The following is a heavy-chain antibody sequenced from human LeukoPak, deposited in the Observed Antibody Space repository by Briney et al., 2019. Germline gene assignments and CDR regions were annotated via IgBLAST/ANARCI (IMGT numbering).Heavy chain of an antibody. V-gene: IGHV1-2*06. CDR1: GYTFTGYY. CDR2: INPNSGGT. D-gene: IGHD6-19*01. Sequence: ASVKVSCKASGYTFTGYYMHWVRQAPGQGLEWMGRINPNSGGTNYAQKFQGRVTMTRDTSISTAYMELSRLRSDDTAVYYCARDLYRSSGWSKGDFDYWGQGTLVTVSS. CDR3: ARDLYRSSGWSKGDFDY. J-gene: IGHJ4*02.